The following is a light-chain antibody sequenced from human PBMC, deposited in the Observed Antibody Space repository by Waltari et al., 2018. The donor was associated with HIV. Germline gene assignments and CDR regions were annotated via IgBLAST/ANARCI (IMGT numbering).Light chain of an antibody. J-gene: IGKJ3*01. Sequence: EIVLTQSPDTLSLSPGERATLSCRASQIVGRHPLAWYQHSLGQTPRLLIYDASNRATGIPDRISGSGSATDFTLTISRLEAEDFAVYYCQQYGSSPLFPFGPGTKVDIK. CDR1: QIVGRHP. CDR2: DAS. CDR3: QQYGSSPLFP. V-gene: IGKV3-20*01.